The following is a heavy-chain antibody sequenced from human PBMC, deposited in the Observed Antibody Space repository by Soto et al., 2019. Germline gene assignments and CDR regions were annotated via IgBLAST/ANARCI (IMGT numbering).Heavy chain of an antibody. Sequence: PSETLSLTCTVSGGSISSYYWSWIRQPPGKGLEWIGEIYHSGSTNYNPSLKSRVTISVDTSKNQFSLKLSSVTAADTAVYYCARGGQLLYAPWGQGTLVTVSS. D-gene: IGHD2-2*02. CDR2: IYHSGST. CDR1: GGSISSYY. V-gene: IGHV4-34*01. J-gene: IGHJ5*02. CDR3: ARGGQLLYAP.